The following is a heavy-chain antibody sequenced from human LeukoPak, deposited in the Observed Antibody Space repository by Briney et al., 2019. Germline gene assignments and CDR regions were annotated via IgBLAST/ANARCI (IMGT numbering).Heavy chain of an antibody. CDR1: GFTFSDYY. CDR3: ARVRIPTVTTGVHYFDY. Sequence: TGGSLRLSCAASGFTFSDYYMSWIRQAPGKGLEWVSYISSSGSTIYYADSVKGRFTISRDNAKNSLYLLMNSLRAEDTAVYYCARVRIPTVTTGVHYFDYWGQGTLVTVSS. CDR2: ISSSGSTI. D-gene: IGHD4-17*01. J-gene: IGHJ4*02. V-gene: IGHV3-11*04.